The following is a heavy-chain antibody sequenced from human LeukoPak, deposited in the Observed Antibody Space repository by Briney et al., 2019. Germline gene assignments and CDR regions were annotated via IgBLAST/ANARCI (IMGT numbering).Heavy chain of an antibody. CDR2: FIPILGTA. J-gene: IGHJ5*02. V-gene: IGHV1-69*10. CDR1: GATFSDYA. D-gene: IGHD6-6*01. CDR3: AFEYSSSVNWFDP. Sequence: VASVKVSCKASGATFSDYALNWVRQAPGQGLEWMGVFIPILGTANSTQKFHDRLTITADISTNTAYMELSRLRSDDTAVYYCAFEYSSSVNWFDPWGQGTLVTVSS.